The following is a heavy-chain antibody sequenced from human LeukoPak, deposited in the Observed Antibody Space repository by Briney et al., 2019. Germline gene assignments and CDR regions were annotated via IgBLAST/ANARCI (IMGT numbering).Heavy chain of an antibody. V-gene: IGHV3-23*01. Sequence: PGGSLRLSCVASGFIFSNYGMSWVRQVPGKGLEWVSSVRVDGHTTFYADSVKGRFTISRDNSKNTLYLQMNSLRAEDTAVYYCWGYSYGFGRYYYYMDVWGKGTTVTISS. CDR3: WGYSYGFGRYYYYMDV. CDR1: GFIFSNYG. CDR2: VRVDGHTT. D-gene: IGHD5-18*01. J-gene: IGHJ6*03.